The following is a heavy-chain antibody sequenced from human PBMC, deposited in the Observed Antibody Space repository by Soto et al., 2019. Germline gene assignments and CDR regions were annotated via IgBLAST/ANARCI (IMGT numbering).Heavy chain of an antibody. CDR3: ARGDCSGGSCYHFDY. V-gene: IGHV4-61*01. CDR2: IYYSGST. Sequence: SETLSLTCTVSGGSVSSGSYYWSWIRQPPGKGLEWIGYIYYSGSTNYNPSLKSRVTISVDTSKNQFSLRLSSVTAADTAVYYCARGDCSGGSCYHFDYWGQGTLVTVSS. CDR1: GGSVSSGSYY. J-gene: IGHJ4*02. D-gene: IGHD2-15*01.